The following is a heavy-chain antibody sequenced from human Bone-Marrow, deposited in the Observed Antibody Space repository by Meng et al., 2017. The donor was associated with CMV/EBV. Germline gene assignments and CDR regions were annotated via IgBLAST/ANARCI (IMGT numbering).Heavy chain of an antibody. CDR1: GSISSGGYY. Sequence: GSISSGGYYWSWIRQPPGKGLEWIGYIYYSGSTYYNPSLKSRVTISVDTSKNQFSLKLSSVTAADTAVYYCARDRYSSSWNQGGFDYWGQGTLVTVSS. CDR3: ARDRYSSSWNQGGFDY. CDR2: IYYSGST. J-gene: IGHJ4*02. D-gene: IGHD6-13*01. V-gene: IGHV4-31*02.